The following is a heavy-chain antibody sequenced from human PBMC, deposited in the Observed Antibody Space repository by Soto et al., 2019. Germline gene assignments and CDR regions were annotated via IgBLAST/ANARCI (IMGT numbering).Heavy chain of an antibody. CDR3: ATPLRYSSGWPLDY. J-gene: IGHJ4*02. CDR2: ISGSGGST. V-gene: IGHV3-23*01. Sequence: GGSLKLSCAASGFPFSSYAMSWVRTAPGKGLEWVSAISGSGGSTYYADSVKGRFTISRDNSKNTLYLQMNSLRAEDTAVYYCATPLRYSSGWPLDYWGQGTLVTAPQ. CDR1: GFPFSSYA. D-gene: IGHD6-19*01.